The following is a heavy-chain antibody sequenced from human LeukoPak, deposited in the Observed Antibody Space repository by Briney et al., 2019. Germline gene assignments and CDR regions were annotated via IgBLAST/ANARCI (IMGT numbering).Heavy chain of an antibody. J-gene: IGHJ4*02. CDR1: GGSISSYY. D-gene: IGHD1-1*01. Sequence: SETLSLTCTVSGGSISSYYWSWIRQPAGKGLEWVGRIYTSGSTNYNPSLKSRVTISVDTSKNQFSLKLSSVTAADTAVYYCARQLGFAGFYYFDYWGQGTLVTVSS. V-gene: IGHV4-4*07. CDR2: IYTSGST. CDR3: ARQLGFAGFYYFDY.